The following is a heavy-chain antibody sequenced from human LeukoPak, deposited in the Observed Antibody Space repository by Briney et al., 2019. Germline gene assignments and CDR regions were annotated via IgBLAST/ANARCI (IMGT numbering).Heavy chain of an antibody. J-gene: IGHJ4*02. D-gene: IGHD3-16*01. CDR2: MSPNSGNT. CDR3: ARNFGGLGY. V-gene: IGHV1-8*03. Sequence: ASVKVSCKASGYTFTTYEIYWVRQATGQGLEWVGWMSPNSGNTVYAQKFQGRVTITRNISISTVYLELSSLRSEDTAVYHCARNFGGLGYWGQGTLVTVSS. CDR1: GYTFTTYE.